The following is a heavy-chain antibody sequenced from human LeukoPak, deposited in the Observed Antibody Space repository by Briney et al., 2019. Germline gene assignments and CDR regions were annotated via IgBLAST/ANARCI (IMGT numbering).Heavy chain of an antibody. CDR1: GHTFTTDY. Sequence: ASVKVSCKTSGHTFTTDYIHWVRQAPGQGLEWMGIVNPSAGGTTYAQKFQGRVTMTSDTSTNTVYMEMRSLRSEDTAVYYCTRGPGTYGDTRPPKAVNWLDPWGQGTLVTVSS. CDR3: TRGPGTYGDTRPPKAVNWLDP. V-gene: IGHV1-46*01. CDR2: VNPSAGGT. D-gene: IGHD4-17*01. J-gene: IGHJ5*02.